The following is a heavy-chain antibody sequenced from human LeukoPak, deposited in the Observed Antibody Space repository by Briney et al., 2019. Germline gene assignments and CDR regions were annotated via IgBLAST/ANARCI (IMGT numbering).Heavy chain of an antibody. CDR1: GYTFTSYY. CDR3: ARDQGPLHCSSTSCYPDY. CDR2: INPSGGST. V-gene: IGHV1-46*01. Sequence: ASVKVSCKASGYTFTSYYMHWVRQAPGQGLEWMGIINPSGGSTSYAQKFQGRVTMTRDTSTSTVYMELSSLRSEDTAVYYCARDQGPLHCSSTSCYPDYWGQGTLVTVSS. J-gene: IGHJ4*02. D-gene: IGHD2-2*01.